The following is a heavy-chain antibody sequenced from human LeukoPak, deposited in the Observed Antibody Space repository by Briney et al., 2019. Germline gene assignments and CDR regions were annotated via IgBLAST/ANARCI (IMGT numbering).Heavy chain of an antibody. CDR2: IYPGDSDS. J-gene: IGHJ4*02. V-gene: IGHV5-51*01. D-gene: IGHD3-22*01. CDR1: GYSFTSYW. CDR3: ARFYYCDSSAYSDY. Sequence: GESLKISCKGSGYSFTSYWIGWVRQMPGKGLEWMGIIYPGDSDSTYSPSFQGQVTISADKSISTAYLQWSSLKASDTAMYYCARFYYCDSSAYSDYWGQGTLVTVSS.